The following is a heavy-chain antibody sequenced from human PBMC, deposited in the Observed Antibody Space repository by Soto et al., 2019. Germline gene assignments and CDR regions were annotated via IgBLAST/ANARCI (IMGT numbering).Heavy chain of an antibody. CDR1: GYTFTGYY. Sequence: ASVKVSCKASGYTFTGYYMHWVRQAPGQGLEWMGWINPNSGGTNYAQKFQGRVTMTRDTSISTAYMELSRLRSDDTAVYYCARGYYDSSGYYYVIGYFDYWGQGTLVNVSS. D-gene: IGHD3-22*01. CDR3: ARGYYDSSGYYYVIGYFDY. CDR2: INPNSGGT. V-gene: IGHV1-2*02. J-gene: IGHJ4*02.